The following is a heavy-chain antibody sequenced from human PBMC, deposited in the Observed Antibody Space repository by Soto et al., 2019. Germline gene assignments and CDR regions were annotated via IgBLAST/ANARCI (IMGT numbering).Heavy chain of an antibody. J-gene: IGHJ4*02. Sequence: GGSLRLSCAASGFIVSSVHLVWVRQAPGKGLEWVSVIYSGGSTYYADSVKGRFTISRDNSKNTLYLQMNSLRAEDTAVYYCATGHFDYWGQGTLVTVSS. V-gene: IGHV3-66*01. CDR3: ATGHFDY. CDR2: IYSGGST. CDR1: GFIVSSVH.